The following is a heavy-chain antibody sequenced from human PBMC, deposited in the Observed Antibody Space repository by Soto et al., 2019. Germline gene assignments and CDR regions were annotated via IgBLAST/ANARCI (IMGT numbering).Heavy chain of an antibody. CDR2: IYYSGST. J-gene: IGHJ3*02. CDR1: GGSISSSSYY. V-gene: IGHV4-39*01. D-gene: IGHD1-26*01. CDR3: ARQGSGSYNAFDI. Sequence: QLQLQESGPGLVKPSETLSLTCTVSGGSISSSSYYWGWIRQPPGKGLEWIGTIYYSGSTYYNPSLKSRVTIAVDTSKNQSSLKLSSVTAADTAVYYCARQGSGSYNAFDIWGQGTVVTVSS.